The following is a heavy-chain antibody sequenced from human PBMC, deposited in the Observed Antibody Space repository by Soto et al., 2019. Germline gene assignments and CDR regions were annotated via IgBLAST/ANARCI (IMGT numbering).Heavy chain of an antibody. CDR1: GYIFSGNY. D-gene: IGHD6-19*01. CDR3: ARAREDSSGWFDH. CDR2: INAKNGAT. J-gene: IGHJ5*02. Sequence: QVQLVQSGAEVRKPGASVKVSCKASGYIFSGNYLHWVRRAPGQGLEWMAWINAKNGATNYAQKFRGRATVTRDTSISTTYLELSGLPSDDTAVYYCARAREDSSGWFDHWGQGTQVTVSP. V-gene: IGHV1-2*02.